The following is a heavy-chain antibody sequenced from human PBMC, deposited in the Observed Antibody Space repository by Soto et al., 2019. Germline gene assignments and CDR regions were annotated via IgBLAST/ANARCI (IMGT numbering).Heavy chain of an antibody. J-gene: IGHJ4*02. Sequence: GGSLRLSCAASGFTFSSYGMHWVRQAPGKGLGWVAVIWYDGSNKYYADSVKGRFTISRDNSKNTLYLQMNSLRAEDTAVYYCASDGMDYDSSGYFDYWGQGTLVTVSS. V-gene: IGHV3-33*01. CDR1: GFTFSSYG. D-gene: IGHD3-22*01. CDR2: IWYDGSNK. CDR3: ASDGMDYDSSGYFDY.